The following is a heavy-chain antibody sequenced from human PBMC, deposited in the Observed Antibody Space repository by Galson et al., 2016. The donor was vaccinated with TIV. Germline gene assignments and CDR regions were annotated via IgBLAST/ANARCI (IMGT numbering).Heavy chain of an antibody. V-gene: IGHV3-23*01. Sequence: SLRLSCAASGFTFTDYDINWVRQAPGKGLEWVSSISGSALSTYYADSVKGRFTISRDNSKNTLYLQMNSLRAEDTAIYYCAKGERQYRGYDWGFDYWSQGTLVTVSS. CDR1: GFTFTDYD. D-gene: IGHD5-12*01. CDR2: ISGSALST. J-gene: IGHJ4*02. CDR3: AKGERQYRGYDWGFDY.